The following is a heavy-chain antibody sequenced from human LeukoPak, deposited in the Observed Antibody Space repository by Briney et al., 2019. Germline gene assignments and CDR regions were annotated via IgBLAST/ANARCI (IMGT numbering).Heavy chain of an antibody. Sequence: PSETLSLTCAVYGGPFSGYYWSWIRQPPGKGLEWIGEINHSGSTNYNPSLKSRVTISVDTSKNQFSLKLSSVTAADTAVYYCARDSYDFWSGYYTGFWDYFDYWGQGTLVTVSS. CDR1: GGPFSGYY. CDR3: ARDSYDFWSGYYTGFWDYFDY. V-gene: IGHV4-34*01. D-gene: IGHD3-3*01. J-gene: IGHJ4*02. CDR2: INHSGST.